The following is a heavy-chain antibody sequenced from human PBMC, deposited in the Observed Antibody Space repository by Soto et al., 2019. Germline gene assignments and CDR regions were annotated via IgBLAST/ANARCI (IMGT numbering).Heavy chain of an antibody. CDR1: GGSISSGGYY. CDR3: AREIAPPSYCGGDCYAYYFDY. V-gene: IGHV4-31*03. J-gene: IGHJ4*02. CDR2: IYYSGST. D-gene: IGHD2-21*02. Sequence: SETLSLTCTVSGGSISSGGYYWSWIRQHPGKGLEWIGYIYYSGSTYYNPSLKSRVTISVDTSKNQFSLKLSSVTAADTAVYNCAREIAPPSYCGGDCYAYYFDYWGQGTLVTVSS.